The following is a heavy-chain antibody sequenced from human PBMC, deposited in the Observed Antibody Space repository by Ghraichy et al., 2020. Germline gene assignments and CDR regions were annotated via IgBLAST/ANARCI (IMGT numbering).Heavy chain of an antibody. CDR2: IYYSGST. CDR3: ARLPRLRHSTEDAY. CDR1: GGSINSGDYY. V-gene: IGHV4-31*03. D-gene: IGHD4-17*01. Sequence: TLSLTCTVSGGSINSGDYYWNWIRQHPGKGLEWIGYIYYSGSTFYNPSLKSRVTISVDTSKNQFSLRLTSVTAADTALYYCARLPRLRHSTEDAYWGHGTLVTVSS. J-gene: IGHJ4*01.